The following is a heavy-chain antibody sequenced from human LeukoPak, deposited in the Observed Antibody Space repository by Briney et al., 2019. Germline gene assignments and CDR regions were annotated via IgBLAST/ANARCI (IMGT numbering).Heavy chain of an antibody. J-gene: IGHJ4*02. V-gene: IGHV4-39*07. CDR2: IYYSESR. CDR1: GGFISTNNYY. CDR3: ARELGDWRGYYMGHLDY. D-gene: IGHD3-3*01. Sequence: PSETLSLTCFVSGGFISTNNYYWGWIRQPPGKGLEWIGSIYYSESRYYNPSLKSRVTISVDTSKNQFSLKLNSVTAADTAVYHCARELGDWRGYYMGHLDYWGQGMLVTVSS.